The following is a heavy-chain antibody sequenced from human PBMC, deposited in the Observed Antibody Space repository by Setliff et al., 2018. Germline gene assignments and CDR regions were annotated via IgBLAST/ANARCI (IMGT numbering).Heavy chain of an antibody. CDR1: GASITNINYY. CDR3: ARLPNYVWGSPVDY. CDR2: IFYSGRT. D-gene: IGHD3-16*01. V-gene: IGHV4-39*01. J-gene: IGHJ4*02. Sequence: SSETLSLTCTVSGASITNINYYWGLIRQPPGKGLEWIGSIFYSGRTFYNPSLKSRATISVDTSKNQFSLTLSSVTAADTAVYYCARLPNYVWGSPVDYWGQGTLVTVSS.